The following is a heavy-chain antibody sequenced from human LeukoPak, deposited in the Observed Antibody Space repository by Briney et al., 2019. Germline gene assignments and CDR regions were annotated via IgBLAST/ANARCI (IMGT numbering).Heavy chain of an antibody. J-gene: IGHJ6*02. Sequence: GGSLRLSCSASGFTFSSYLMHWVRQAPGKGLVWVSRINSDGSSTSYADSVKGRFIISRDNANTTLYLQMNSLRAEDTAVYYCARDQESRGYSYGYPFRYYYYYGMDVWGQGTTVTVSS. CDR1: GFTFSSYL. V-gene: IGHV3-74*01. D-gene: IGHD5-18*01. CDR3: ARDQESRGYSYGYPFRYYYYYGMDV. CDR2: INSDGSST.